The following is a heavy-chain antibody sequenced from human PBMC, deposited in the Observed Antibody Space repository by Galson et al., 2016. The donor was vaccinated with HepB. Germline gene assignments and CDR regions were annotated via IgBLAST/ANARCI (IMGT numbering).Heavy chain of an antibody. D-gene: IGHD4-17*01. V-gene: IGHV3-33*01. CDR1: GFTFASYG. J-gene: IGHJ4*02. CDR3: ARDYGDSNSYFNY. CDR2: IWYDGTIK. Sequence: SLRLSCAASGFTFASYGMHWVRQAPAKGLEWVAFIWYDGTIKYYADSVKGRFTISRDNSKDTLYLQMNSLRAEDTAVYSCARDYGDSNSYFNYWGQGTLVTVSS.